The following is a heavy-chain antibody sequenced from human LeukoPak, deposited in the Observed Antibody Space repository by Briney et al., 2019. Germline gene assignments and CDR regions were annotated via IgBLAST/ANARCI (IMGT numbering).Heavy chain of an antibody. CDR1: GYTFTSYY. CDR2: INPNSGGT. J-gene: IGHJ3*02. D-gene: IGHD2-2*01. CDR3: ARASRGRLTDAFDI. V-gene: IGHV1-2*02. Sequence: RASVKVSCKASGYTFTSYYMHWVRQAPGQGLEWMGWINPNSGGTNYAQKFQGRVTMTRDTSISTAYMELSRLRSDDTAVYYCARASRGRLTDAFDIWGQGTMVTVSS.